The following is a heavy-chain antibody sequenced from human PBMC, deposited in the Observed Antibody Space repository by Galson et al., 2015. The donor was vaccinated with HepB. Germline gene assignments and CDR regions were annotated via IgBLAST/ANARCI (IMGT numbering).Heavy chain of an antibody. V-gene: IGHV6-1*01. CDR2: TYYRSKWYT. D-gene: IGHD1-26*01. CDR3: ARIVGETPDV. CDR1: GDSVSSNSAA. Sequence: CAIYGDSVSSNSAAWNWIRQSPSRGLEWLGRTYYRSKWYTGYALSVKSRITIKPDTSKNQFSLQLNSVTPEDTAVYYCARIVGETPDVWGQWTTVTVSS. J-gene: IGHJ6*02.